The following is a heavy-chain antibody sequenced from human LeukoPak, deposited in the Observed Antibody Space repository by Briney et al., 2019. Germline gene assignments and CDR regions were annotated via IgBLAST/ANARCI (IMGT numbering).Heavy chain of an antibody. J-gene: IGHJ4*02. CDR2: IQEHGADK. D-gene: IGHD3-10*01. Sequence: PGGSLRLSCAVSGFTFSDFWMTWIRQAPGKGLEWVANIQEHGADKYYVDSVKGRFTISRDNAKNSLFLQMNGLRAEDSAVYYCAKYGLGSHTSFDYWGQGVLVTVSS. CDR3: AKYGLGSHTSFDY. V-gene: IGHV3-7*01. CDR1: GFTFSDFW.